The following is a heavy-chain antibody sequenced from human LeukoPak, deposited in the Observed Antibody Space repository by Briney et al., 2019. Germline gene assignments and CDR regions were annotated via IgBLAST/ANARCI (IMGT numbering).Heavy chain of an antibody. J-gene: IGHJ4*02. CDR1: GFIFSSYA. D-gene: IGHD6-13*01. V-gene: IGHV3-30-3*01. Sequence: PGGSLRLSCAASGFIFSSYAMHWVRQAPGKGLEWVAVISYDGSNKYYADSAKGRFTISRDNSKNTLYLQMNSLRAEDTAVYYCASAAIAAAGMIDYWGQGTLVTASS. CDR2: ISYDGSNK. CDR3: ASAAIAAAGMIDY.